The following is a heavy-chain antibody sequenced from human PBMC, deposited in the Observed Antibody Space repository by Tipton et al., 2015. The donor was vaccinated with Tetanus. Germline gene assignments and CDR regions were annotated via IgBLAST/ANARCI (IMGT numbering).Heavy chain of an antibody. V-gene: IGHV3-33*01. Sequence: SLRLSCAASGFIFSSYGIHWVRQAPGKGLEWVAVSWYDGTDKYYADSVKGRFTISRDNSKNTLYLQMNSLRAEDTAVYYCAREADCSGGSCFSGGLVNWGQGTQVTVSS. CDR1: GFIFSSYG. D-gene: IGHD2-15*01. J-gene: IGHJ4*02. CDR2: SWYDGTDK. CDR3: AREADCSGGSCFSGGLVN.